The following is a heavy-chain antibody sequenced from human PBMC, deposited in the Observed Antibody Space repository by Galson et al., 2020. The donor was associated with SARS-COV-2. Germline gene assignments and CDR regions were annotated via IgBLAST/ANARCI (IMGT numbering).Heavy chain of an antibody. CDR2: ISSRGAAT. CDR3: AKDLYMGGSYCGEDY. Sequence: GESLKISCAASGFTFSFYDKSWVRQTPGKRLEWVSAISSRGAATYSANSVQSRLTISSDNSTNILYLQMDSLRAEDTAVYYCAKDLYMGGSYCGEDYWGQGTLFTVS. V-gene: IGHV3-23*01. D-gene: IGHD2-21*02. CDR1: GFTFSFYD. J-gene: IGHJ4*02.